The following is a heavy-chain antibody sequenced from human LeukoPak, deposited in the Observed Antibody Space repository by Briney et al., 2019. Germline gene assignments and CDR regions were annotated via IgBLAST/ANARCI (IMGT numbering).Heavy chain of an antibody. CDR2: ISYDGSNK. V-gene: IGHV3-30*18. D-gene: IGHD5-12*01. J-gene: IGHJ4*02. CDR1: GFTFSSYG. Sequence: GGSLRLSCAASGFTFSSYGMHWVRQAPGKGLEWVAVISYDGSNKYYADSVKGRFTISRDNSKNTLYLQMDSPRAEDTAVYYCAKERWLQLFYFDYWGQGTLVTVSS. CDR3: AKERWLQLFYFDY.